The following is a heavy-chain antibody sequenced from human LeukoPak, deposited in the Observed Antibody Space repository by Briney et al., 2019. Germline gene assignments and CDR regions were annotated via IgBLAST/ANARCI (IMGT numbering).Heavy chain of an antibody. CDR2: IYRSGNT. Sequence: SETLSLTCTVSGYSISGGHYWGWIRQPPGKGLEWIGSIYRSGNTFYNPSLKSRVTVSVDTSKNQFSLKLSSVTAADTAVYYCARSVEGYCSGGSCYSYYYYMDVWGKGTTVTVSS. CDR1: GYSISGGHY. J-gene: IGHJ6*03. D-gene: IGHD2-15*01. CDR3: ARSVEGYCSGGSCYSYYYYMDV. V-gene: IGHV4-38-2*02.